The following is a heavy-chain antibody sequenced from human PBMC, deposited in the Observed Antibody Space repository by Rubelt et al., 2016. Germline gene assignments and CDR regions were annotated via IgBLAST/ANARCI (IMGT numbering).Heavy chain of an antibody. CDR3: AKEEYYDYGGKCFDY. J-gene: IGHJ4*02. V-gene: IGHV3-30*18. CDR1: GFTFSSYG. CDR2: ISYDGSNK. Sequence: EYGGGVVQPGRSLRLSCAASGFTFSSYGMHWVRQAPGKGLEWVAVISYDGSNKYYADSVKGRFTLSRDNSKNTLYLQMNSLRAEDTAVYYCAKEEYYDYGGKCFDYWGQGTRVTVSS. D-gene: IGHD4-23*01.